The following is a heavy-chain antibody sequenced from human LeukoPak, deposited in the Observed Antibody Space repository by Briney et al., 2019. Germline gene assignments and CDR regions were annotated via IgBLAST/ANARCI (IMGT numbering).Heavy chain of an antibody. Sequence: ASVKVSCKASGYTFTSYGISWVRQAPGQGLEWMGWISAYNGNTNYAQKLQGRVTMTTDTSTSTAYMELRSLRSEDTAVYYCARALWLRSVVVAADAHGWGQGTLVTVSS. D-gene: IGHD2-15*01. V-gene: IGHV1-18*01. J-gene: IGHJ4*02. CDR2: ISAYNGNT. CDR3: ARALWLRSVVVAADAHG. CDR1: GYTFTSYG.